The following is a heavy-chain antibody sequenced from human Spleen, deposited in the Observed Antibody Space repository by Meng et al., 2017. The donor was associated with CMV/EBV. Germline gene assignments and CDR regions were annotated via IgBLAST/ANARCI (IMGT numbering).Heavy chain of an antibody. CDR3: ARARRGYSYAYFDY. CDR1: GGSVSTSTYY. J-gene: IGHJ4*02. CDR2: IYYSGST. Sequence: SETLSLTCTVSGGSVSTSTYYWGWIRQPPGKGLEWIGNIYYSGSTYYNPSLKSRVTISLATSKNQFSLNLSSVTAADTAVYYCARARRGYSYAYFDYWGQGTLVTVSS. D-gene: IGHD5-18*01. V-gene: IGHV4-39*07.